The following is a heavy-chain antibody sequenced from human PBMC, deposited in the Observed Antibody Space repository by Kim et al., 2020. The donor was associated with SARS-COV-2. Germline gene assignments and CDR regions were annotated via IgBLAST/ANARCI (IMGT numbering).Heavy chain of an antibody. D-gene: IGHD2-21*02. V-gene: IGHV1-3*01. CDR2: INAGNGNT. J-gene: IGHJ4*02. CDR1: GYTFTSYA. CDR3: ARDRRWDGGDWPAPMSYFDY. Sequence: ASVKVSCKASGYTFTSYAMHWVSQAPGQRLAWMGWINAGNGNTKYSQKFQGRVTITSDTSASTAYMDLSCLRSEETAVYYCARDRRWDGGDWPAPMSYFDYWGQGTLVTVSS.